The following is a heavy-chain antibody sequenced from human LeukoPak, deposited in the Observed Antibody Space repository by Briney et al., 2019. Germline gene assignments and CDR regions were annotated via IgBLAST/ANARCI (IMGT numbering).Heavy chain of an antibody. J-gene: IGHJ4*02. Sequence: GGSLRLSCAASGFTFSSYAMHWVRQAPGKGLEWVAVISYDGSNKYYADSVKGRFTISRDNSKNTLYLRMNSLRAGDTAVYYCARGDYGDYDYYFDYWGQGTLVTVSS. D-gene: IGHD4-17*01. V-gene: IGHV3-30*04. CDR2: ISYDGSNK. CDR3: ARGDYGDYDYYFDY. CDR1: GFTFSSYA.